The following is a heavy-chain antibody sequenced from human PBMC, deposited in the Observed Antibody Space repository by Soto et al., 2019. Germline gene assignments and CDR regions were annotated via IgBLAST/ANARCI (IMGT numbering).Heavy chain of an antibody. Sequence: PGESLKISSKGSGYSFTSYWIGWVRQMPGKGLEWMGIIYPGDSDTRYSPSFQGQVTISADKSISTAYLQWSSLKASDTAMYYCARLRYCGGDCYFTTPFDYWGQGTLVTAPQ. J-gene: IGHJ4*02. V-gene: IGHV5-51*01. CDR2: IYPGDSDT. CDR3: ARLRYCGGDCYFTTPFDY. D-gene: IGHD2-21*02. CDR1: GYSFTSYW.